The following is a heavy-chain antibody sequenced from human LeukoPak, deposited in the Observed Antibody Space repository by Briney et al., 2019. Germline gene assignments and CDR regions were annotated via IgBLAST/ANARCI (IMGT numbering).Heavy chain of an antibody. J-gene: IGHJ2*01. Sequence: GRSLRLSCAASGFTFSSYGMHWVRQAPGKGLEWVAVIWYDGSNKYYADSVKGRFTISRDNSKNTLYLQMNSLRAEDTAVYYCARDKNVVVVAATPDWYFDLWGRGTLVTVSS. D-gene: IGHD2-15*01. V-gene: IGHV3-33*01. CDR1: GFTFSSYG. CDR2: IWYDGSNK. CDR3: ARDKNVVVVAATPDWYFDL.